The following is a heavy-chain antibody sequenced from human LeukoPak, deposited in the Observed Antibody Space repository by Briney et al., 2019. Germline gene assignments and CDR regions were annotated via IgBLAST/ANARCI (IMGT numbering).Heavy chain of an antibody. Sequence: SETLSLTCAVYGGSFSGYYWSWIRQPPGKGLEWIGSIYHSGSTYYNPSLKSRVTISVDTSKNQFSLKLSSVTAADTAMYYCAREQWAYRSYYASSGYHDYWGQGTLVTVSS. V-gene: IGHV4-34*01. J-gene: IGHJ4*02. CDR2: IYHSGST. CDR1: GGSFSGYY. CDR3: AREQWAYRSYYASSGYHDY. D-gene: IGHD3-22*01.